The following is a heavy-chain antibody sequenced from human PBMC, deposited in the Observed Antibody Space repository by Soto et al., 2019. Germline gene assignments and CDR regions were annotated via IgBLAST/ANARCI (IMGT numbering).Heavy chain of an antibody. Sequence: GGSLRLSCAASGFTFSTYAMSWVRQAPGKGLEWVSAISDTGGTTYYTDSAKGRFTISRDNSKNTLYLQMNSLRAEDTAIYYCAKNRVVPRSAFDSWGQGTLVTVSS. D-gene: IGHD2-2*01. CDR2: ISDTGGTT. CDR1: GFTFSTYA. J-gene: IGHJ4*02. V-gene: IGHV3-23*01. CDR3: AKNRVVPRSAFDS.